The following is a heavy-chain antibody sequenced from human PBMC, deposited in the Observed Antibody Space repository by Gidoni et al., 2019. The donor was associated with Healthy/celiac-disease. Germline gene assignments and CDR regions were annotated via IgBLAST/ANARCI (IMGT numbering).Heavy chain of an antibody. D-gene: IGHD3-10*01. J-gene: IGHJ5*02. CDR3: ARDTMVPPYNWFDP. CDR1: GFTFSSYS. CDR2: ISSSSSTI. Sequence: EVQLVESGGGLVQPGGSLRLSCAASGFTFSSYSMNWVRQAPGKGLEWVSYISSSSSTIYYADSVKGRFTISRDNAKNSLYLQMNSLRDEDTAVYYCARDTMVPPYNWFDPWGQGTLVTVSS. V-gene: IGHV3-48*02.